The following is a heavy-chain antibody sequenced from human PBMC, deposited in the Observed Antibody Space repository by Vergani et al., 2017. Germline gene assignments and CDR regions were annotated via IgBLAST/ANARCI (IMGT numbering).Heavy chain of an antibody. CDR3: ARGDYYDSSGYPYYYYGMDV. D-gene: IGHD3-22*01. J-gene: IGHJ6*02. Sequence: QVQLQESGPGLVKPSETLSLTCTVSGGSISSYYWSWIRQPPGKGLEWIGYIYYSGSTNYNPSLKSRVTISVDTSKNQFSLKLSSVTAADTAVYYCARGDYYDSSGYPYYYYGMDVWGQGTTVTVSS. V-gene: IGHV4-59*08. CDR1: GGSISSYY. CDR2: IYYSGST.